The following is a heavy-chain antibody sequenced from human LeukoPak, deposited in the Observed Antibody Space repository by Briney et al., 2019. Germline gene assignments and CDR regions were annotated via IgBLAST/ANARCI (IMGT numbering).Heavy chain of an antibody. J-gene: IGHJ4*02. CDR3: ARGMIIDY. CDR2: ISSSGNTI. D-gene: IGHD3-16*01. CDR1: GFIFSSYE. V-gene: IGHV3-48*03. Sequence: GGSLRLSCAASGFIFSSYEMNWVRQAPGKGLEWVSYISSSGNTIYYADSVKGRFTISRDNAKNSLYLQMNSLRAEDTAVYYCARGMIIDYWGQGTLVTVSS.